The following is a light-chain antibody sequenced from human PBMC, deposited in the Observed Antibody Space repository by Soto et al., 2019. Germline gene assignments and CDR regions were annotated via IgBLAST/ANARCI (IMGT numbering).Light chain of an antibody. CDR1: SSDVGSYNL. Sequence: VLTQPASVSGSPGQSITISCAGTSSDVGSYNLVSWYQNHPGKAPKLMIYEGSKRPSGVSNRFSGSKSGNTASLTISGLQAADEADYFCFSYAGSSTYVFGTGTKVTAL. J-gene: IGLJ1*01. CDR2: EGS. V-gene: IGLV2-23*01. CDR3: FSYAGSSTYV.